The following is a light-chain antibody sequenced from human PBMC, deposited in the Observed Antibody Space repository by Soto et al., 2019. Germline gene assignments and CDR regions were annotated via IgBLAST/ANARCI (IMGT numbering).Light chain of an antibody. CDR2: DVH. Sequence: QSVLTQPAAVSGSPGQSITISCTGTSSDVGYYNYVSWYQQHPGKAPKLMIYDVHYRPPGVSDRFSGSKSGNMASLTLSGLQAEDEADYYCSSYTSSSTLVFGTGTKLTVL. CDR1: SSDVGYYNY. V-gene: IGLV2-14*03. J-gene: IGLJ1*01. CDR3: SSYTSSSTLV.